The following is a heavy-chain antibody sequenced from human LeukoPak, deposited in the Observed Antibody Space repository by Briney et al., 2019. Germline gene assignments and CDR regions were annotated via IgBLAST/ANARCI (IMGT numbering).Heavy chain of an antibody. CDR1: GGSIISGGYY. CDR3: ARVLVLVAGRRDRSLVAFDI. J-gene: IGHJ3*02. Sequence: SQTLSLTCTVSGGSIISGGYYWSWIRQLPGKGLEWIGYTHYSGNSYYNPSLKGRASLTVDTSKNQLSLKLYSVTAADTAVYYCARVLVLVAGRRDRSLVAFDIWGQGTLVTVSS. CDR2: THYSGNS. D-gene: IGHD3-3*01. V-gene: IGHV4-31*03.